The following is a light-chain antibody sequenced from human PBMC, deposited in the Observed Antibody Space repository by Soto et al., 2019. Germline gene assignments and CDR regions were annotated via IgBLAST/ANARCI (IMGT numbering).Light chain of an antibody. Sequence: DIQMTQSPSSVSASVGDRVTITCRASQAIDSWLAWYQQKPGEAPKLLIFTGSLLHSGVPPRFSVSGSVTDFALTISSLQPESFATYYCQHTLICPPTFRQGTKV. CDR3: QHTLICPPT. J-gene: IGKJ1*01. CDR2: TGS. V-gene: IGKV1-12*01. CDR1: QAIDSW.